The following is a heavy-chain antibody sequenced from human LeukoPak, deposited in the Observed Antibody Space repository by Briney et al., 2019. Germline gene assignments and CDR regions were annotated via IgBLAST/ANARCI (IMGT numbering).Heavy chain of an antibody. CDR1: GASINSGRYY. J-gene: IGHJ3*02. D-gene: IGHD2-15*01. Sequence: PSETLSPTGTDSGASINSGRYYCGWTRDPPGKGVEWIGRISYSGSTYYNPYLKSRVTISVDTSKNQFSLKLNSVTAADTAEYYCAKGHKLPRYAFDMWGEGTMVTVS. CDR3: AKGHKLPRYAFDM. CDR2: ISYSGST. V-gene: IGHV4-39*01.